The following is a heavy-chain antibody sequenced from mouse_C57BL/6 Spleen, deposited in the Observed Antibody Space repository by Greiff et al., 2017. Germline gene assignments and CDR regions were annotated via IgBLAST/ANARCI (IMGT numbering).Heavy chain of an antibody. CDR2: IYPGDGNT. D-gene: IGHD1-1*01. V-gene: IGHV1-82*01. CDR1: GYAFSSSW. J-gene: IGHJ2*02. CDR3: ARGGIYYYGSSIDY. Sequence: QVHVQQSGPELVKPGASVKISCKASGYAFSSSWMNWVKQRPGQGLEWIGRIYPGDGNTNYNGKFKGKATLTADKSSSTAYMQLSSLTSEDSAVYYCARGGIYYYGSSIDYWGQGTSLTVSS.